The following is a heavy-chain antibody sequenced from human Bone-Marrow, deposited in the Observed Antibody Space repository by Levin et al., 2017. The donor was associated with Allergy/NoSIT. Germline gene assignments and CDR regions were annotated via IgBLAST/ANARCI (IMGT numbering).Heavy chain of an antibody. CDR2: ITGTGDTT. Sequence: TGGSLRLSCATSGFVFSSCAMSWVRQAPGKGLEWVATITGTGDTTYYADSVKGRFTISSDNSKNTVYLQMNSLRAEDTALFYCAKGYVFGDRRRLDYWGQGTLVTVSS. V-gene: IGHV3-23*01. J-gene: IGHJ4*02. D-gene: IGHD4-17*01. CDR1: GFVFSSCA. CDR3: AKGYVFGDRRRLDY.